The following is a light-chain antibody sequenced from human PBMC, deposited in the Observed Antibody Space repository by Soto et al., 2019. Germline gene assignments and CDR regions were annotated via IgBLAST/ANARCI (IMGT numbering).Light chain of an antibody. J-gene: IGKJ1*01. CDR3: QQYNSHSGT. V-gene: IGKV1-5*03. CDR1: KSISSW. CDR2: KAS. Sequence: DIPMTKSPSTLSASVGDRVTITCRASKSISSWLAWYQQKPGKVPKVLIYKASSLESGVPSRFSGSGSGTEFTLTISSLQSDDFATYYGQQYNSHSGTFGQGTKVAIK.